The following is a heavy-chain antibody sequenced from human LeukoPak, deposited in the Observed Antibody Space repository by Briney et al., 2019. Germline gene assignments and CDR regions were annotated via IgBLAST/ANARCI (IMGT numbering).Heavy chain of an antibody. D-gene: IGHD1-1*01. CDR2: ISGSGGST. V-gene: IGHV3-23*01. CDR3: ARDLHWNQLGL. J-gene: IGHJ4*02. CDR1: GFTFSSYA. Sequence: GGSLRLSRAASGFTFSSYAMSWVRQAPGKGLEWVSAISGSGGSTYYADSVKGRFTISRDNSKNTLYLQMNSLRAEDTAVYFCARDLHWNQLGLWGQGTLVTVSS.